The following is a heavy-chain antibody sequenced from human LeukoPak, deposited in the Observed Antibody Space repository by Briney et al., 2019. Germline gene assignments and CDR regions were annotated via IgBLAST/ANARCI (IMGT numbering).Heavy chain of an antibody. CDR2: IKSKTDGGTT. D-gene: IGHD2-21*01. CDR1: GFTFSNAW. CDR3: TYYILD. J-gene: IGHJ1*01. Sequence: GGCLRLSCAASGFTFSNAWMSWVRQAPGKGLEWVGRIKSKTDGGTTDYAAAVKCRFTISRDDSKNMLYLQMNSMKTEDTAVYYCTYYILDWGQGTPVTVSS. V-gene: IGHV3-15*01.